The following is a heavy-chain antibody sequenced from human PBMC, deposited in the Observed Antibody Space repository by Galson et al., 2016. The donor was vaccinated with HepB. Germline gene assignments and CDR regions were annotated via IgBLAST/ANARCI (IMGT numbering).Heavy chain of an antibody. D-gene: IGHD6-19*01. Sequence: SLRLSCAASGFTFNSNWMHWVRQAPGKGLVWVSRISVDGSSITYADSVKGRFTISRDNRKNTLYLQMNSLRAEDTAVYFCASGREPRGWSLFDSWGQGTLVTVSS. CDR2: ISVDGSSI. J-gene: IGHJ4*02. V-gene: IGHV3-74*01. CDR3: ASGREPRGWSLFDS. CDR1: GFTFNSNW.